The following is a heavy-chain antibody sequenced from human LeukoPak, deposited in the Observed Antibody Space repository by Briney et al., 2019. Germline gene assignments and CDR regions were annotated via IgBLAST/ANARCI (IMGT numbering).Heavy chain of an antibody. J-gene: IGHJ4*02. CDR2: ISYDGNNK. CDR3: AKGDSGYCSSISCYLDY. V-gene: IGHV3-30*18. D-gene: IGHD2-2*01. CDR1: GFTFSNYG. Sequence: GGSLRLSCAASGFTFSNYGMHWVRQAPGKGLEWVAVISYDGNNKYSADSVRGRFTISRDNSKNTLYLQMDSLRAEDTALYYCAKGDSGYCSSISCYLDYWGQGTLVSVSS.